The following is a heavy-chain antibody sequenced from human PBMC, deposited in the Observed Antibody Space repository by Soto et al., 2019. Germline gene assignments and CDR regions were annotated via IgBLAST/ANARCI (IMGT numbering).Heavy chain of an antibody. CDR1: GFSLSTNGVG. CDR2: IYWDDDK. D-gene: IGHD4-17*01. Sequence: QITLKESGPPLVKPTQTLTLTCTFSGFSLSTNGVGVSWIRQPPGKALEWLALIYWDDDKRYRPSLESRLTVTKDNSKNQGVLTMTNTGPENTDTNCCPHVRPTVTVHWGQGTRVTVSS. CDR3: PHVRPTVTVH. J-gene: IGHJ4*02. V-gene: IGHV2-5*02.